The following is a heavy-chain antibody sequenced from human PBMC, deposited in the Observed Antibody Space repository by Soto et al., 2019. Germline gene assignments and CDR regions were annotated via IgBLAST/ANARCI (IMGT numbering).Heavy chain of an antibody. J-gene: IGHJ1*01. Sequence: NPSETLSLTCAVSGGSVDSGRYYWSWVRQPPGKGLEWIGYIYYTGTTKYNPSLKSRVTISVDTSKNQFSLKLSSVTALDTAVYYCARSGSGSGWLGGQGTLVTVPQ. V-gene: IGHV4-61*01. CDR2: IYYTGTT. D-gene: IGHD6-19*01. CDR1: GGSVDSGRYY. CDR3: ARSGSGSGWL.